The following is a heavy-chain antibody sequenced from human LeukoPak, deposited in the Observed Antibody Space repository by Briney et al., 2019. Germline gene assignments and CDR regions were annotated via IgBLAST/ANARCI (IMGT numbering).Heavy chain of an antibody. V-gene: IGHV4-31*03. CDR1: GGSISSGGYD. D-gene: IGHD4-17*01. J-gene: IGHJ6*02. CDR3: ARERPAYGDYFYYYYGMDV. Sequence: PSQTLSLTCTVSGGSISSGGYDWSWIRQHPGKGLEWIGYIYYSGSTYYNPSLKSRVTISVDTSKNQFSLKLSSVTAAATAVYYCARERPAYGDYFYYYYGMDVWGHGTTVTVSS. CDR2: IYYSGST.